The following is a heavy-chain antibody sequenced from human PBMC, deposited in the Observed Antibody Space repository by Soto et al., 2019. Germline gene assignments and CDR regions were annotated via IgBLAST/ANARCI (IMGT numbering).Heavy chain of an antibody. V-gene: IGHV4-61*01. Sequence: SETLSLTCTVSGGSVSSASYYWSWIRQPPGKGLEWIANIYYTGDTNCNPSLKSRVTISVDASKSQFSLKLSSVTAADTAVYYCARDLTRWFDPWGQGTLVTVPS. J-gene: IGHJ5*02. CDR3: ARDLTRWFDP. D-gene: IGHD3-9*01. CDR1: GGSVSSASYY. CDR2: IYYTGDT.